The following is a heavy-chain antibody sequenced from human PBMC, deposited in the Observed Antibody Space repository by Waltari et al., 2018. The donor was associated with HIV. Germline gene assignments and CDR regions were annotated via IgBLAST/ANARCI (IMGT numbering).Heavy chain of an antibody. CDR2: IRGGSGST. Sequence: EAQLLESGGGLVQPGGSLRLSCAASGFTFSSYGMSWVRQAPGKGLKWVSGIRGGSGSTDYADSVKGRFTISRDNSKNTLYLQMNSLRAEDTAVYYCAKSGGWYYYERSGYAGIWGQGTMVTVSS. CDR1: GFTFSSYG. D-gene: IGHD3-22*01. V-gene: IGHV3-23*01. J-gene: IGHJ3*02. CDR3: AKSGGWYYYERSGYAGI.